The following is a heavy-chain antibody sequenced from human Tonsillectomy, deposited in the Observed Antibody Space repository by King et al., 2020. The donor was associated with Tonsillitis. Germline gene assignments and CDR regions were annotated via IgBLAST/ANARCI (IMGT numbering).Heavy chain of an antibody. J-gene: IGHJ6*02. CDR1: GFVFSSYG. CDR3: AKFDFWSGQDDYNYVTDV. D-gene: IGHD3-3*01. CDR2: ISYDGSDK. V-gene: IGHV3-30*18. Sequence: VQLVESGGGVVQPGRSLRLSCAASGFVFSSYGIHWVRQAPGKGLEWVGVISYDGSDKYYGDSVKGRFTISRDNSKNTVYLQMNSLRRDDTAVYYCAKFDFWSGQDDYNYVTDVWGQGTTVTVSS.